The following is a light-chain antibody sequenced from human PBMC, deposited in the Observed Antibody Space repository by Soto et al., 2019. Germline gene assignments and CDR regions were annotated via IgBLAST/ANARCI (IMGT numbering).Light chain of an antibody. CDR3: SSYTSSSTYV. Sequence: QSALTQPASVSGSPGQSITISCTGTSSDVGGYNYVSWYQQHPGKAPKLMIFDVSNRPSGVSNRFSGSKSSNTASLTISGLQAEDEADYYCSSYTSSSTYVFGTGPKVTVL. CDR1: SSDVGGYNY. J-gene: IGLJ1*01. CDR2: DVS. V-gene: IGLV2-14*01.